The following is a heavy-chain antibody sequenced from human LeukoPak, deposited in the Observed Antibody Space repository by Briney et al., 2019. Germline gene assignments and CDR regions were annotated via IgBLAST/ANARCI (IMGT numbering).Heavy chain of an antibody. J-gene: IGHJ5*02. V-gene: IGHV4-59*01. CDR2: IYYSGST. CDR1: GGSISSYY. D-gene: IGHD2-21*01. Sequence: SETLSLTCTVAGGSISSYYWSWIRQPPGKGLEWIGYIYYSGSTNYSPSLKSRVTISVDTSKNQFSLKLSSVTAADTAVYYCARGIGNWFDPWGQGTLVTVSS. CDR3: ARGIGNWFDP.